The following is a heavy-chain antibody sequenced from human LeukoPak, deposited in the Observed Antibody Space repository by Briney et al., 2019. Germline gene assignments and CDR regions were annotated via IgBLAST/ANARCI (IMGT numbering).Heavy chain of an antibody. Sequence: SETLSLTCTVSGGSISGYYYNWIAQPPGKGLEWIGYIYYSGSTNYNPSLKSRVTISLDTSKNQFSLKLSSVTTADTAVYCCARSVVTLYWYFDLWGRGTLVTVSS. J-gene: IGHJ2*01. CDR3: ARSVVTLYWYFDL. D-gene: IGHD4-23*01. CDR2: IYYSGST. CDR1: GGSISGYY. V-gene: IGHV4-59*01.